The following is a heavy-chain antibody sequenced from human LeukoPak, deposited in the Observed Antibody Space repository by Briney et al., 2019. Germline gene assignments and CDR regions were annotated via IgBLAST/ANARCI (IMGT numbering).Heavy chain of an antibody. J-gene: IGHJ4*02. D-gene: IGHD2-2*01. CDR2: ISYDGSNK. V-gene: IGHV3-30*03. Sequence: GGSLRLSCAASGFTFSSYGMHWVRRAPGKGLEWVAVISYDGSNKYFADSVKGRFTISRDNSKNTVFLQVNSLRAEDTAVYYCARNFGTSYNSWGQGILVTVSS. CDR3: ARNFGTSYNS. CDR1: GFTFSSYG.